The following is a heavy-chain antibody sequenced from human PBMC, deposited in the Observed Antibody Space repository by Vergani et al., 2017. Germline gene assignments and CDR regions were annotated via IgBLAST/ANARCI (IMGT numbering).Heavy chain of an antibody. J-gene: IGHJ4*02. D-gene: IGHD3-9*01. V-gene: IGHV4-38-2*01. CDR3: ARPSGVVYDIFRCTEYFLDF. Sequence: QVQLQESGPGLVKPSETLSLTCAVSGFSIDNGYYWDWIRQPPGRGLEWIGSIYRTGRTHFNPSLKSRFPISLDTSNNHFSLRLKSLTDADTAVYYCARPSGVVYDIFRCTEYFLDFWGQGTLVTVSS. CDR2: IYRTGRT. CDR1: GFSIDNGYY.